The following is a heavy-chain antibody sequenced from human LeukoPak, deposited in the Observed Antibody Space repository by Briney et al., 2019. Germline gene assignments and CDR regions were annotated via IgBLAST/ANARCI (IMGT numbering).Heavy chain of an antibody. D-gene: IGHD3-9*01. Sequence: ASVKVSCKASGDTFSKYAIAWVRQAPGQGLEWMGNIVPVFGTPIYAQKFQGRVTITTDESRTTAYMELSSLRSEDTALYYCASRYTTSRHFDWDVDYWGQGTLLTVSS. CDR1: GDTFSKYA. CDR2: IVPVFGTP. J-gene: IGHJ4*02. CDR3: ASRYTTSRHFDWDVDY. V-gene: IGHV1-69*05.